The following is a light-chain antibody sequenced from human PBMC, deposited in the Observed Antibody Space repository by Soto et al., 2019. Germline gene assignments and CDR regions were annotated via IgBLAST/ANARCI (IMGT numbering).Light chain of an antibody. V-gene: IGKV3-11*01. J-gene: IGKJ5*01. CDR2: DAS. Sequence: EIVLTQSPATLSLSPGERATLSCRASQSVSSYLAWYQQKPGQAHRLLIYDASNRATGIQARFSGSGSGTDFTLTISSLEPEDFAVYYCQQRSNWPSITFGQGTRLEIK. CDR1: QSVSSY. CDR3: QQRSNWPSIT.